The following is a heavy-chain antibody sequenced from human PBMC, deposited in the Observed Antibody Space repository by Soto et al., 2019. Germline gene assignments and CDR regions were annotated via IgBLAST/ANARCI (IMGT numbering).Heavy chain of an antibody. CDR1: GGSFSGYY. D-gene: IGHD2-2*01. CDR2: INHSGST. CDR3: ARVRGWVVVPAARTYYFDY. Sequence: SETLSLTCAVYGGSFSGYYWSWIRQPPGKGLEWIGEINHSGSTNYNPSLKSRVTISVDTSKNQFSLKLSSVTAADTAVYYCARVRGWVVVPAARTYYFDYWGQGTLVTVSS. J-gene: IGHJ4*02. V-gene: IGHV4-34*01.